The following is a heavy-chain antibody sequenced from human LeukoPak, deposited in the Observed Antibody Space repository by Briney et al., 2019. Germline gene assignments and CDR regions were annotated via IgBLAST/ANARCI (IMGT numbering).Heavy chain of an antibody. CDR2: IYYSGST. D-gene: IGHD3-9*01. CDR1: GGSISSYY. V-gene: IGHV4-39*01. J-gene: IGHJ4*02. CDR3: ARLLYDILTGYYFDY. Sequence: SSETLSLTCTVSGGSISSYYWGWIRQPPGKGLEWIGSIYYSGSTYYNPSLKSRVTISVDTSKNQFSLKLSSVTAADTAVYYCARLLYDILTGYYFDYWGQGTLVTVSS.